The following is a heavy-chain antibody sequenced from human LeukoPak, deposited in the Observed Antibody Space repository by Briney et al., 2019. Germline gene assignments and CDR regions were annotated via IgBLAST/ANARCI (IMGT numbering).Heavy chain of an antibody. CDR2: ISVSGGGT. J-gene: IGHJ4*02. CDR3: VKDWRDESNCGGDCLQY. D-gene: IGHD2-21*02. CDR1: GLTFSAYS. V-gene: IGHV3-23*01. Sequence: GGSLRLSCVASGLTFSAYSMTWVRQAPGKGLDWVSSISVSGGGTYYADSVRGRFTISRGNSKNTLYLHMNSLRAEDTAVYYCVKDWRDESNCGGDCLQYWGQGTLVTVSS.